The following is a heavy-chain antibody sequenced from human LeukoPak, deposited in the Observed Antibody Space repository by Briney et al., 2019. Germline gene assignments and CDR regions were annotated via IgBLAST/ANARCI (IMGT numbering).Heavy chain of an antibody. V-gene: IGHV3-23*01. CDR3: AKGGAVSSKSITMIRGTRRYYYYMDV. J-gene: IGHJ6*03. D-gene: IGHD3-10*01. CDR2: LSDSGGST. CDR1: GFTFSSCG. Sequence: GGSLRLSCAASGFTFSSCGMSWVRQAPGKGLEWVSALSDSGGSTFYADSVKGRFTISRDNSKNTLYLQMNRLRAEDTAVYYCAKGGAVSSKSITMIRGTRRYYYYMDVWGKGTTVTISS.